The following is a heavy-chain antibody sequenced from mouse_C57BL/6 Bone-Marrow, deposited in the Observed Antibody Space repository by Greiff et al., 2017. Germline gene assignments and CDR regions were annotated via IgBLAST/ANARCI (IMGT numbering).Heavy chain of an antibody. V-gene: IGHV5-6*02. CDR3: AKSWLAY. J-gene: IGHJ3*01. Sequence: DVMLVESGGDLVKPGGSLKLSCAASGFTFSSYGMSWVRPTPDKRLEWVAPISRGGRYTFYSDSVKARFTTSRDNDKNTRYLQMGSLKSEDTAMYYCAKSWLAYWGQGTLVTVSA. CDR1: GFTFSSYG. CDR2: ISRGGRYT.